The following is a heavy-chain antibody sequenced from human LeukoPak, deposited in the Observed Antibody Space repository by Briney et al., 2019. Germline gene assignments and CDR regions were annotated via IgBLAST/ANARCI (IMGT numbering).Heavy chain of an antibody. CDR2: INPSGGST. Sequence: GASVEVSCKASGYTFTSYYMHWVRQAPGQGLEWMGIINPSGGSTSYAHKFQGRVTMTRDTSTSTVYMELSSLRSEDTAVYYCARDEQWLVGSFRARDAIDIWGQGTMVTVSS. CDR1: GYTFTSYY. V-gene: IGHV1-46*01. D-gene: IGHD6-19*01. CDR3: ARDEQWLVGSFRARDAIDI. J-gene: IGHJ3*02.